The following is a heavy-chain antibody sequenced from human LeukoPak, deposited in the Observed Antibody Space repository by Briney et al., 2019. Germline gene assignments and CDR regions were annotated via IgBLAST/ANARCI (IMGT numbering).Heavy chain of an antibody. D-gene: IGHD5-18*01. CDR2: MNPNSGNT. V-gene: IGHV1-8*01. Sequence: AASVKVSCKASGYTFTSYDINWVRQATGQGLEWMGWMNPNSGNTGYAQKFQGRVTMTRNTSISTAYMELSSLRSEDTAVYYCARSDTAMVYFDYWGQGTLATVSS. J-gene: IGHJ4*02. CDR1: GYTFTSYD. CDR3: ARSDTAMVYFDY.